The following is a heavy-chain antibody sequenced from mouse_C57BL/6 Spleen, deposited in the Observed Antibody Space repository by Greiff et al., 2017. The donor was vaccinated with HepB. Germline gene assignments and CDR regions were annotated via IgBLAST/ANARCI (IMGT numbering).Heavy chain of an antibody. CDR3: ARSPYYYGSSLDY. CDR1: GYAFSSSW. D-gene: IGHD1-1*01. Sequence: VMLVESGPELVKPGASVKISCKASGYAFSSSWMNWVKQRPGKGLEWIGRIYPGDGDTNYNGKFKGKATLTADKSSSTAYMQLSSLTSEDSAVYFCARSPYYYGSSLDYWGQGTTLTVSS. J-gene: IGHJ2*01. V-gene: IGHV1-82*01. CDR2: IYPGDGDT.